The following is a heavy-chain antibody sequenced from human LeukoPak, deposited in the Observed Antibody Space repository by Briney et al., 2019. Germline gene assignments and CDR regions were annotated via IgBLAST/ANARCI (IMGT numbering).Heavy chain of an antibody. CDR3: ARLNYDFWSGVWEGYYMDV. V-gene: IGHV3-7*01. D-gene: IGHD3-3*01. CDR1: GFTFSTHW. Sequence: PGGSLRLSCEASGFTFSTHWVTWVRQAPGKGLEWVANIKQDGSEKNYVDSVKGRFTISRDNAENSLYLQMNSLRAEDTAVYYCARLNYDFWSGVWEGYYMDVWGKGTTVTVSS. J-gene: IGHJ6*03. CDR2: IKQDGSEK.